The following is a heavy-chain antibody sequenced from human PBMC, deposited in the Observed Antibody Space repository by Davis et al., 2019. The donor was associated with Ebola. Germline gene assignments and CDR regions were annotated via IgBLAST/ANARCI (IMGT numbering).Heavy chain of an antibody. Sequence: ASSVNVSCKASGYSFTRYYIQWVRQAPGQGLEWMGLINPNDGSTSYAQNFLDRVTMTRDTSTRTVFMELNSLRSGDTAVYYCARSVRGYSHDAIDIWGQGTVVSVSS. CDR1: GYSFTRYY. CDR3: ARSVRGYSHDAIDI. D-gene: IGHD5-18*01. V-gene: IGHV1-46*01. J-gene: IGHJ3*02. CDR2: INPNDGST.